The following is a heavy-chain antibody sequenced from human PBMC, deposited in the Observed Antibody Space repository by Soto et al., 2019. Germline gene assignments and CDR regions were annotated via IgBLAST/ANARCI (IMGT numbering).Heavy chain of an antibody. CDR2: IKSKSDGGTT. J-gene: IGHJ4*02. D-gene: IGHD3-3*01. V-gene: IGHV3-15*01. CDR3: TTEHAVFGVVIVPFDY. CDR1: GFTFSSYA. Sequence: GGSLRLSCAASGFTFSSYAMHWVRQAPGKGLEWVGRIKSKSDGGTTDYAAPVKGRVAISRDDSSNTLYLQMNSLKTEDTAVYYCTTEHAVFGVVIVPFDYWGQGTLVTVSS.